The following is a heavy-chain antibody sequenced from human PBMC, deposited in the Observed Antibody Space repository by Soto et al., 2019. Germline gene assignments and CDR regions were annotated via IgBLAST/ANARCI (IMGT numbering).Heavy chain of an antibody. CDR2: IYYSGST. J-gene: IGHJ6*02. CDR1: GGSISSGGYY. Sequence: PSETLSLTCTVSGGSISSGGYYWSWIRQHPGKGLEWIGYIYYSGSTYYNPSLKSRVTISVDTSKNQFSLNLSSVTAADTAVYYCARDRVFWSGYSQEDIDYYYYGMDVWGQGTTVTVSS. V-gene: IGHV4-31*03. D-gene: IGHD3-3*01. CDR3: ARDRVFWSGYSQEDIDYYYYGMDV.